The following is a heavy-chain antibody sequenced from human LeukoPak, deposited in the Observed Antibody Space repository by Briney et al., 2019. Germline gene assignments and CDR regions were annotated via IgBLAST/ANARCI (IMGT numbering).Heavy chain of an antibody. CDR3: AKDAHYDILTGYSRLYYSDY. V-gene: IGHV3-9*01. Sequence: GGSLRLSCAASGFTFHDYAMHWVRHAPGKGLEWVSGISWNSGSIAYADSVKGRFTISRDNAKNSLYLQMNSLRAEDTALYYCAKDAHYDILTGYSRLYYSDYWGQGTLVTVSS. CDR2: ISWNSGSI. D-gene: IGHD3-9*01. CDR1: GFTFHDYA. J-gene: IGHJ4*02.